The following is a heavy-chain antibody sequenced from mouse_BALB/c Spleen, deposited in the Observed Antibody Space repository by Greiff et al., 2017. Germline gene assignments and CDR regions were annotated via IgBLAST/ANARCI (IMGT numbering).Heavy chain of an antibody. CDR2: ILPGSGST. CDR1: GYTFSSYW. V-gene: IGHV1-9*01. Sequence: VQLQQSGAELMKPGASVKISCKATGYTFSSYWIEWVKQRPGHGLEWIGEILPGSGSTNYNEKFKGKATFTADTSSNTAYMQLSSLTSEDSAVYYCARGGYGNPYYAMDYWGQGTSVTVSS. D-gene: IGHD2-10*02. J-gene: IGHJ4*01. CDR3: ARGGYGNPYYAMDY.